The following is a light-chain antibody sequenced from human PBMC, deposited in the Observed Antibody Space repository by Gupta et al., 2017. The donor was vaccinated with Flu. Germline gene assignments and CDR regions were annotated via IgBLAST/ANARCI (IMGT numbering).Light chain of an antibody. V-gene: IGKV3-20*01. CDR2: GAS. CDR3: QQYGSSPWRT. Sequence: EIVLTQSPGTLSLSPGERATLSCRASQSVSSSYLAWYQQKPGQAPRLLIYGASSRATGIPDRFSGSGSGTDFTLTISRLEPEDFAVYYCQQYGSSPWRTFGPGTKVEIK. CDR1: QSVSSSY. J-gene: IGKJ3*01.